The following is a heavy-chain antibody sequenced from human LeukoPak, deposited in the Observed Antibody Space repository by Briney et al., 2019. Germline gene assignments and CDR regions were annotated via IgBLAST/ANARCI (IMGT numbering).Heavy chain of an antibody. CDR2: ISTYNGNT. Sequence: ASVKVSFRSSGYTFTTYGITWVRQAPGQGLEGMGWISTYNGNTNYAQKLQGRVTMTTDTSTSTAYMELRSLRSDDTAMYYCARDRMDTGTYFDYWGQGTLVTVSS. J-gene: IGHJ4*02. V-gene: IGHV1-18*01. CDR3: ARDRMDTGTYFDY. CDR1: GYTFTTYG. D-gene: IGHD5-18*01.